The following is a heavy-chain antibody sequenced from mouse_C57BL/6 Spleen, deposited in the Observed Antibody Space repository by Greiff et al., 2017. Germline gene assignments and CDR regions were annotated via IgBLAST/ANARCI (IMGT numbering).Heavy chain of an antibody. CDR2: IYPGDGDT. Sequence: QVQLQQSGPELVKPGASVKIFRKASGYAFSSSWMNWVKQRPGKGLEWIGRIYPGDGDTNDNGKFKGKATLTADKSPSTAYMQLSSLTSEDSAVYFCARTSDVGAWFAYWGQGTLVTVSA. CDR3: ARTSDVGAWFAY. CDR1: GYAFSSSW. J-gene: IGHJ3*01. V-gene: IGHV1-82*01.